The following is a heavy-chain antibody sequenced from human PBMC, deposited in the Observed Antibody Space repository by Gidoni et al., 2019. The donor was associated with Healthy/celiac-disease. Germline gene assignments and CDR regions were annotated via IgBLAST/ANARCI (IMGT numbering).Heavy chain of an antibody. Sequence: QLQRQESGQGMVQPSETLSITCTVSGGSISSSSYYWGWIRQPPGKGLEWIGSIYYSGSTYYNPSLKSRVTISVDTSKNQFSLNLSSVTAAYPAVYYCARVWNRQESFDIWGQGTMVTVSS. CDR3: ARVWNRQESFDI. J-gene: IGHJ3*02. V-gene: IGHV4-39*07. CDR2: IYYSGST. D-gene: IGHD1-1*01. CDR1: GGSISSSSYY.